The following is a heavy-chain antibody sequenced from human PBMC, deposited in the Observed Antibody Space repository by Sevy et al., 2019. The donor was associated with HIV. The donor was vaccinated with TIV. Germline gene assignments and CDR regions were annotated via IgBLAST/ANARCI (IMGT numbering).Heavy chain of an antibody. Sequence: GGYLRLSCAASRFTLRSYAMSWVRQAPGKGLERVSAISGSGVSTYYADSVKGRFTISRDNSKNTLYLQINSLRAEDTAVYYCSKDVRYDSSGYFDYWGQGILVTVSS. D-gene: IGHD3-22*01. V-gene: IGHV3-23*01. CDR1: RFTLRSYA. CDR3: SKDVRYDSSGYFDY. CDR2: ISGSGVST. J-gene: IGHJ4*02.